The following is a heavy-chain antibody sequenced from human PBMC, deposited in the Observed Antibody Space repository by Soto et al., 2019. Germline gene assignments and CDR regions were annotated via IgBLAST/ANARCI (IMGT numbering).Heavy chain of an antibody. CDR1: GFTFSNYA. D-gene: IGHD3-22*01. V-gene: IGHV3-30-3*01. J-gene: IGHJ2*01. Sequence: QAQLVESGGGVVQPGGSLRLSCAASGFTFSNYAIHWVRQAPGRGLEWVAVISYGGSNKYYADSVQGRFNISRDNSKNTLYLQMNRLGAEDTAVYFCARDYYDCGGFYYWYFDLWGRGTLVTVSS. CDR3: ARDYYDCGGFYYWYFDL. CDR2: ISYGGSNK.